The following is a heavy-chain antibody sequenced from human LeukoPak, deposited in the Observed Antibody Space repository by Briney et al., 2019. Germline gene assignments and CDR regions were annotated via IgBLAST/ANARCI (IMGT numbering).Heavy chain of an antibody. J-gene: IGHJ4*02. V-gene: IGHV3-7*03. CDR3: VRNLAVAGTCFDS. CDR1: GFTFRNYW. D-gene: IGHD6-19*01. Sequence: GGSLRLSCAASGFTFRNYWMSWVRQAPGTGLEWVANIKQDGSDRNYVSSVRGRFTISRDNAESSLYLQMNSLRAEDTAVYYCVRNLAVAGTCFDSWGQGTLVTVSS. CDR2: IKQDGSDR.